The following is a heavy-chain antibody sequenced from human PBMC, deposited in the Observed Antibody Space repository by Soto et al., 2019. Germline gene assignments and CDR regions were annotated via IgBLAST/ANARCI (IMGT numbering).Heavy chain of an antibody. CDR3: AGDFVVVPAAIHWFHP. D-gene: IGHD2-2*01. J-gene: IGHJ5*02. CDR1: GYTFTSYA. Sequence: QVQLVQSGAEVKKPGASVKVSCKASGYTFTSYAMHWVRQAPGQRLEWMGWINAGNGNTKYSQKFQGRVTITRDTSSSTAYMELSSLRSVDTAVYYCAGDFVVVPAAIHWFHPLGQGTLVTFPS. CDR2: INAGNGNT. V-gene: IGHV1-3*01.